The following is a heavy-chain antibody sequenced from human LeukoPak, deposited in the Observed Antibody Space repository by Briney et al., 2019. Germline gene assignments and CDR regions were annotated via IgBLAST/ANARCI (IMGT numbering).Heavy chain of an antibody. D-gene: IGHD3-3*01. J-gene: IGHJ4*02. CDR1: GFTFSSYG. Sequence: GGSLRLSCAASGFTFSSYGMHWVCQAPGKGLEWVAVISYDGSNKYYADSVKGRFTISRDNSKNTLYLQMNSLRAEDTAVYYCATGSITIFGVTDWGQGTLVTVSS. V-gene: IGHV3-30*03. CDR2: ISYDGSNK. CDR3: ATGSITIFGVTD.